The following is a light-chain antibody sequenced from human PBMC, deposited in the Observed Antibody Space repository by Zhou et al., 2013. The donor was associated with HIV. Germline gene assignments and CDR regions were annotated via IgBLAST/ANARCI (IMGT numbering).Light chain of an antibody. CDR1: QDINVA. CDR3: QQANSFPRT. J-gene: IGKJ2*01. Sequence: AIQLTQSPSSLSASVGDRVTITCRASQDINVALAWYQQKPGKAPKLLIYAASSLQSGVPSRFSGSGSGTDFTLTISSLQPEDFATYYCQQANSFPRTFGQGTKLEIK. V-gene: IGKV1-13*02. CDR2: AAS.